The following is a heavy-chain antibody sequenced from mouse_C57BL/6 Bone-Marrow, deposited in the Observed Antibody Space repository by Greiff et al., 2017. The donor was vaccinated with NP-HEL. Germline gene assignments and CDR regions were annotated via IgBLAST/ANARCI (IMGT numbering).Heavy chain of an antibody. J-gene: IGHJ4*01. CDR3: KKDSSSYDAMDY. Sequence: EVKLVESGEGLVKPGGSLKLSCAASGFTFSSYAMSWVRQTPEKRLEWVAYISSGGDYIYYADTVKGRFTISRDNARNTLYLQMSSLKSEDTAMYSGKKDSSSYDAMDYWGQGSSVTVSS. CDR1: GFTFSSYA. CDR2: ISSGGDYI. D-gene: IGHD1-1*01. V-gene: IGHV5-9-1*02.